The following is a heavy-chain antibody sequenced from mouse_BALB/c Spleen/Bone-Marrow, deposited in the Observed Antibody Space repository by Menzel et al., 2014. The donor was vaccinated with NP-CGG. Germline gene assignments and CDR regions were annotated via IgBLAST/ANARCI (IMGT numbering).Heavy chain of an antibody. V-gene: IGHV1-80*01. CDR3: AREDGSSPFAY. CDR2: IYPGDGDT. CDR1: GYAFSSYW. D-gene: IGHD1-1*01. Sequence: SGAELVRPGSSVKISCKASGYAFSSYWMNWVKQRPGQGLEWIGQIYPGDGDTNYSGKFKGKATLTADKSSSTAYMQLSSLTSEDSAVYFCAREDGSSPFAYWGQGTLVTVSA. J-gene: IGHJ3*01.